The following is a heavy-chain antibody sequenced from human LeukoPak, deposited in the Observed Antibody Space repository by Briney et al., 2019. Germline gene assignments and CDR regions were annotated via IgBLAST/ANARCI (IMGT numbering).Heavy chain of an antibody. V-gene: IGHV3-23*01. J-gene: IGHJ6*02. Sequence: RSGGSLRLSCAASGFTFNSYAMSWVRQAPGKGLEWVSAISGSGGSTYYADSVKGRFTISRDNSKNTLYLQMNSLRAEDTAVYYCAKGRYYGSGSYYPYGMDVWGQGTTVTVSS. CDR1: GFTFNSYA. CDR3: AKGRYYGSGSYYPYGMDV. D-gene: IGHD3-10*01. CDR2: ISGSGGST.